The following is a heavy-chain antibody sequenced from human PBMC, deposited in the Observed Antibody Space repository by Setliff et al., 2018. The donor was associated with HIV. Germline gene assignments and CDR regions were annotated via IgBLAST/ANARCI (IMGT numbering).Heavy chain of an antibody. J-gene: IGHJ6*03. CDR1: GDSVSGSNW. Sequence: LSLTCTVSGDSVSGSNWWTWVRRSPQKGLEWIGEVYHSGATNYNPSLKSRVAMSVDKSENQFSLRLNSVTAADTAVYYCARRPPPLQFLDSPSYYMDVWGKGTTVTVSS. CDR2: VYHSGAT. D-gene: IGHD3-3*01. V-gene: IGHV4-4*02. CDR3: ARRPPPLQFLDSPSYYMDV.